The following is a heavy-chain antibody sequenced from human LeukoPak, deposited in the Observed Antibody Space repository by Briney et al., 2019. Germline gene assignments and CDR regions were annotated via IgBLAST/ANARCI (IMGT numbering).Heavy chain of an antibody. J-gene: IGHJ4*02. CDR3: ARGGYPESKGLYGY. D-gene: IGHD5-18*01. V-gene: IGHV3-64*01. CDR2: ITCNGGST. Sequence: GGSLRLSCAASGFIFNNYGMHWVCQAPGKGLEFVSAITCNGGSTYYANSVKGRFTISRDNSKNTLYLHMGSLRAEDMAVYYCARGGYPESKGLYGYWGPGTLVTVSS. CDR1: GFIFNNYG.